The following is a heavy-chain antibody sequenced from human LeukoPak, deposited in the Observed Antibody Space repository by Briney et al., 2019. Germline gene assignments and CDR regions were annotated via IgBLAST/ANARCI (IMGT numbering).Heavy chain of an antibody. V-gene: IGHV3-21*01. CDR2: ISSSSSYI. J-gene: IGHJ2*01. Sequence: GGSLRLSCAASGFTFSSYSMNWFRQAPGKGLEWVSSISSSSSYIYYADSVKGRFTISRDNAKNSLYLQMNSLRAEDTAVYYCARDGDYYDSSGSKVVPPGYFDLWGRGTLVTVSS. CDR3: ARDGDYYDSSGSKVVPPGYFDL. CDR1: GFTFSSYS. D-gene: IGHD3-22*01.